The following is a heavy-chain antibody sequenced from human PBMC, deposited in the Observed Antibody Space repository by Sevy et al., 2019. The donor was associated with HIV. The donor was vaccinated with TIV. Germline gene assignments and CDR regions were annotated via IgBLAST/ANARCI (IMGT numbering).Heavy chain of an antibody. CDR1: GLTFSSYW. CDR2: INGDGSST. CDR3: VRQRGDTVVLPDVLPDYGMDV. D-gene: IGHD2-2*01. Sequence: GGSLRLSCAASGLTFSSYWMHWVRQAPGKGLVWVSRINGDGSSTSYADSVKGRFTISRDNAKNTLYLQMNSLRAEDTAVYYCVRQRGDTVVLPDVLPDYGMDVWGPGTTVTVSS. J-gene: IGHJ6*02. V-gene: IGHV3-74*01.